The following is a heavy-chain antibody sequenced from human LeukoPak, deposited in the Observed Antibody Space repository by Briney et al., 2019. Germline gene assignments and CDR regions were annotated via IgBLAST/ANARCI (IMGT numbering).Heavy chain of an antibody. V-gene: IGHV4-59*08. CDR1: HGSITGFY. CDR3: ARQGDTELDVFDS. CDR2: VHFTGNA. J-gene: IGHJ4*02. Sequence: SETLSLTCNVSHGSITGFYWSWIRQPPGKGLEWVGSVHFTGNAHYNPSLKSRITISVGSSRRQFSLRLTSVTAADTAIYYCARQGDTELDVFDSRGQGVLVTVSS. D-gene: IGHD5-18*01.